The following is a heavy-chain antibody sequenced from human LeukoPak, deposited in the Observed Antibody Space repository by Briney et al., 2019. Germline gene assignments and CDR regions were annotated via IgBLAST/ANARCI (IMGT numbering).Heavy chain of an antibody. V-gene: IGHV1-69*04. CDR1: GGTFSSYA. Sequence: ASVKVSCKASGGTFSSYAISGVRQAPGQGLEWMGRIIPILGIANYAQKFQGRVTITADKSTSTAYMELSSLRSEDTAAYSCATRFGGYYYYYGMDVWGQGTTVPVSS. CDR3: ATRFGGYYYYYGMDV. J-gene: IGHJ6*02. D-gene: IGHD3-10*01. CDR2: IIPILGIA.